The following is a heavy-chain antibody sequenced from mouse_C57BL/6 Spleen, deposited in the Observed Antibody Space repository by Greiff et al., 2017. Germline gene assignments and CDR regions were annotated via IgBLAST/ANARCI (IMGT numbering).Heavy chain of an antibody. CDR1: GYTFTSYG. Sequence: QVQLKQSGAELARPGASVKLSCKASGYTFTSYGISWVKQRTGQGLEWIGEIYPRSGNTYYNEKFKGKATLTADKSSSTAYMELRSLTSEDSAVYFCARGGVVPDYYAMDYWGQGTSVTVSS. D-gene: IGHD1-1*01. V-gene: IGHV1-81*01. J-gene: IGHJ4*01. CDR2: IYPRSGNT. CDR3: ARGGVVPDYYAMDY.